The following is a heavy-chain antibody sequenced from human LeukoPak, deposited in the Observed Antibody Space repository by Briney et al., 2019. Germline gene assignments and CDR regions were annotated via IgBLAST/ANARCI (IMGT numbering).Heavy chain of an antibody. Sequence: PGGSLRLSCAASGFTFSRHWMYWVRQAPGKGLEWVAAISASGSATSYADSVRGRFTISRDNSKSTTYLQMNSLRAEDTAVFYCAKDLYLRDFWGGYLNYGGRGSPFTV. CDR2: ISASGSAT. CDR3: AKDLYLRDFWGGYLNY. J-gene: IGHJ4*02. V-gene: IGHV3-23*01. CDR1: GFTFSRHW. D-gene: IGHD3-3*01.